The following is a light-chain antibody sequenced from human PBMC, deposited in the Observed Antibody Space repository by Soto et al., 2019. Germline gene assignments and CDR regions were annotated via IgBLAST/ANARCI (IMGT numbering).Light chain of an antibody. J-gene: IGKJ1*01. CDR1: QSISTW. CDR3: QQYNSYSWT. CDR2: KAS. Sequence: DIQMTQSPSTLSAFVGDRVTITCRASQSISTWLAWYQQKPGKVPKLLIFKASSLQSGVPSRFSGSGSGTDFTLTISSLQPDDFATYYCQQYNSYSWTFGQGTKVDIK. V-gene: IGKV1-5*03.